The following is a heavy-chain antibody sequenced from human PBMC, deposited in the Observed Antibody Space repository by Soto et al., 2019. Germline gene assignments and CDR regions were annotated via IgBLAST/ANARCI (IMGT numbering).Heavy chain of an antibody. CDR3: ARDGIAARPTPDY. D-gene: IGHD6-6*01. CDR1: GYAFTSYR. V-gene: IGHV1-18*01. CDR2: ISGYNGNT. J-gene: IGHJ4*02. Sequence: ASVNVSCKAAGYAFTSYRITWGRQAPGQGLEWMGWISGYNGNTMYAQKVQGRVTMTTDTSTSTVYMELRSLRSDETALYYCARDGIAARPTPDYWGQGTLVTVSS.